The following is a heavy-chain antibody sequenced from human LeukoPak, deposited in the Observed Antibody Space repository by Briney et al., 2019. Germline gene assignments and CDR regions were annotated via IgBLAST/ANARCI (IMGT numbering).Heavy chain of an antibody. CDR3: AKVGRIAVAGQLDY. CDR1: GYAFTSYD. CDR2: MNPNSGNT. V-gene: IGHV1-8*01. J-gene: IGHJ4*02. D-gene: IGHD6-19*01. Sequence: ASVKVSCKASGYAFTSYDINWVRQATGQGLEWMGWMNPNSGNTGYAQKFQGRATMTRNTSISTAYMELSSLRSEDTAVYYCAKVGRIAVAGQLDYWGQGTLVTVSS.